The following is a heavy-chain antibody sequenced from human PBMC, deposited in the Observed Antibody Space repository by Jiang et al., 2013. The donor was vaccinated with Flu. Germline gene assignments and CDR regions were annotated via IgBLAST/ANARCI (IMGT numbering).Heavy chain of an antibody. J-gene: IGHJ4*02. Sequence: SFNIYYWSWIRQSPREGTGVDWVYLLQWDHPTTTPSLKSRVTMSVDTSRRQFSLKLTSVTAADTAVYFCARHRYGDNFFRDWGQGTLVTVSS. CDR2: LLQWDH. CDR1: SFNIYY. D-gene: IGHD4-17*01. CDR3: ARHRYGDNFFRD. V-gene: IGHV4-59*08.